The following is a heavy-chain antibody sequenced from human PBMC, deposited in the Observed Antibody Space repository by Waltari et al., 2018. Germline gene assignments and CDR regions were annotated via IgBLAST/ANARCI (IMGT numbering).Heavy chain of an antibody. Sequence: QVNLVESGGGLVKPGGSLRLSCSVSGFTFRHYYMSWIRQAPGKGLEWVSSISSIGSLINDADSVKGRFTISRDNAKNSLYLQMSGLTAEDTAVYYCARDPAGSYYLDYWGQGTLVTVSS. J-gene: IGHJ4*02. D-gene: IGHD1-26*01. V-gene: IGHV3-11*01. CDR3: ARDPAGSYYLDY. CDR1: GFTFRHYY. CDR2: ISSIGSLI.